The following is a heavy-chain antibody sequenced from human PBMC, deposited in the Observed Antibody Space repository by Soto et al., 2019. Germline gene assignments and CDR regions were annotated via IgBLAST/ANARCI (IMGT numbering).Heavy chain of an antibody. V-gene: IGHV3-33*01. J-gene: IGHJ5*02. CDR1: GFTFSSYG. D-gene: IGHD3-10*01. CDR3: ARDKTVTEYYYGSGSYNPFDP. CDR2: IWYDGSNK. Sequence: QVQLVESGGGVVQPGRSLRLSCAASGFTFSSYGMHWVRQAPGKGLEWVAVIWYDGSNKYYADSVKGRFTISRDNSKNTLYLQMNSLRAEDTAVYYCARDKTVTEYYYGSGSYNPFDPWGQGTLVTVSS.